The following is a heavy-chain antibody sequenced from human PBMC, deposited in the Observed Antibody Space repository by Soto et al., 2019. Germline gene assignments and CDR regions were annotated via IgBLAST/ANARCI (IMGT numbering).Heavy chain of an antibody. D-gene: IGHD6-6*01. J-gene: IGHJ4*02. CDR3: AREEASSQYSHY. CDR2: ISPYNGDT. Sequence: ASVKVSFKGSGYTFTSYDISCGRQPPGQGLEWIGWISPYNGDTNYAQNQDRVTMTTDKSTSTAYQYLRSLTYDETAVYYCAREEASSQYSHYWRKGTMVTVPQ. CDR1: GYTFTSYD. V-gene: IGHV1-18*01.